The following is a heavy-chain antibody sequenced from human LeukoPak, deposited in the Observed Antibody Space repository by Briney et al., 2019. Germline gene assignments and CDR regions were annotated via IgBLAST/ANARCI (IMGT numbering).Heavy chain of an antibody. V-gene: IGHV4-34*01. J-gene: IGHJ4*02. D-gene: IGHD6-13*01. CDR2: INHSGST. Sequence: PSETLSLTCAVYGGSFSGYYWSWIRQPPGNGLEWIGEINHSGSTNYNPSLKSRVTISVDTSKNQFSLKLSSVTAADTAVYYCSIAAAGTDFDYWGQGTLVTVSS. CDR1: GGSFSGYY. CDR3: SIAAAGTDFDY.